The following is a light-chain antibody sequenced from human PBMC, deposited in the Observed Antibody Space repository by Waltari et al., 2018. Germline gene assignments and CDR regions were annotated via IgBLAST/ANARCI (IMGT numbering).Light chain of an antibody. CDR2: GAS. Sequence: EIVMTQSPATLSVSPGERATLSCRASQSVGSGLAWYQQKPGQAPRLLIYGASTRATGIPARFSGSGSGTEFTLTITSLQSEDFAVYYCQQYDNWPFTFGPGTKVDIK. V-gene: IGKV3-15*01. CDR1: QSVGSG. CDR3: QQYDNWPFT. J-gene: IGKJ3*01.